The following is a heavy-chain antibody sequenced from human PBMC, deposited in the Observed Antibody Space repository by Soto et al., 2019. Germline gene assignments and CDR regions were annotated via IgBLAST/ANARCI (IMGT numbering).Heavy chain of an antibody. CDR1: GFTFSDYY. CDR2: ISSSGSTI. Sequence: QVQLVESGGGLVKPGGSLRLSCAASGFTFSDYYMSWIRQAPGKGLEWVSYISSSGSTIYYADSVKGRFTISRDNAKNSQYLQMTSLRAGDAAVYYFARVRVPGIAAAGTLVWFDTWGQGTLVTVSS. V-gene: IGHV3-11*01. CDR3: ARVRVPGIAAAGTLVWFDT. J-gene: IGHJ5*02. D-gene: IGHD6-13*01.